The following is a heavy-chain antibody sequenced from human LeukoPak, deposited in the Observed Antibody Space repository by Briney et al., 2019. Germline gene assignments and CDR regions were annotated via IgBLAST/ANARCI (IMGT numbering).Heavy chain of an antibody. CDR2: INHSGST. CDR3: ARGPRIFKDRCNWNSVYYYYYGMDV. V-gene: IGHV4-34*01. D-gene: IGHD1-7*01. J-gene: IGHJ6*02. Sequence: SETLSLTCAVYGGSFSGYYWSWIRQPPGKGLEWIGEINHSGSTNYNPSLKSRVTISVDTSKNQFSLKLSSVTAADTAVYYCARGPRIFKDRCNWNSVYYYYYGMDVWGQGTTVTVSS. CDR1: GGSFSGYY.